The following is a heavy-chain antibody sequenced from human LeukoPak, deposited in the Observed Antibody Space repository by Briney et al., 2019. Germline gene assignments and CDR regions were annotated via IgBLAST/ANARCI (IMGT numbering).Heavy chain of an antibody. V-gene: IGHV3-66*01. J-gene: IGHJ4*02. D-gene: IGHD7-27*01. Sequence: GGSLRLSCAASGFTVSSSYMSWVRQAPGNGLEWVSVIYSGGSTYYADSVKGRFTISRDNSKNTLYLQMNSLRAEDTAVYYCAKTWLTGDTDYWGQGTLVTVSS. CDR1: GFTVSSSY. CDR3: AKTWLTGDTDY. CDR2: IYSGGST.